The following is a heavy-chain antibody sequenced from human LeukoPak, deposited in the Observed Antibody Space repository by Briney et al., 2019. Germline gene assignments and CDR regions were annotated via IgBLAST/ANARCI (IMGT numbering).Heavy chain of an antibody. CDR1: GGSFSGYY. CDR3: ARGSCSSTSCYTV. Sequence: SETLSLTCAVYGGSFSGYYWSWIRQPPGKGLEWIGEINHSGSTNYNPSLKSRVTISVDTSKNQFSLKQSSVTAADTAVYYCARGSCSSTSCYTVWGQGTLVTVSS. J-gene: IGHJ4*02. D-gene: IGHD2-2*02. CDR2: INHSGST. V-gene: IGHV4-34*01.